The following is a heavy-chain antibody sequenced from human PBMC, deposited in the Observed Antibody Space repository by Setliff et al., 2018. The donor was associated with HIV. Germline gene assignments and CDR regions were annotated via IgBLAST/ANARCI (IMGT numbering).Heavy chain of an antibody. CDR2: IYYSGST. CDR1: GGSISSGSYY. J-gene: IGHJ4*02. Sequence: SETLSLTCTVSGGSISSGSYYWSWIRQPAGKGLEWIGSIYYSGSTYYKPALKSRVTISVDTSKNQFSLKLSSVTAADTAVYYCARQGQLGSEWGQGTLVTVSS. D-gene: IGHD1-1*01. CDR3: ARQGQLGSE. V-gene: IGHV4-39*01.